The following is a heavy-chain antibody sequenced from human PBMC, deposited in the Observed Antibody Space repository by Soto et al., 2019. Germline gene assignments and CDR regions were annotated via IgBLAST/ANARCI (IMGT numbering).Heavy chain of an antibody. CDR2: IRSKAYGGTT. D-gene: IGHD5-12*01. V-gene: IGHV3-49*04. Sequence: GSLRLSCTASGFTFGDYAMSWVRQAPGKGLEWVGFIRSKAYGGTTEYAASVKGRFTISRDDSKSIAYLQMNSLKTEDTAVYYCTIDIVATKYYYYYGMDVWGQGTTVTVSS. J-gene: IGHJ6*02. CDR1: GFTFGDYA. CDR3: TIDIVATKYYYYYGMDV.